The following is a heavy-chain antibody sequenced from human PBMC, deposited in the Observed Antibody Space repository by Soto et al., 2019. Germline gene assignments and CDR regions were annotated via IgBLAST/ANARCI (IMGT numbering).Heavy chain of an antibody. J-gene: IGHJ5*02. V-gene: IGHV1-3*01. CDR1: GYTFTSYA. D-gene: IGHD2-21*01. Sequence: QVQLVQSGAEVKKPGASVKVYCKASGYTFTSYAMHWVRQAPGQRLEWMGWINAGNGNTKYSQKFPGRVTITRDTAASTAYMELSSLRSEDTAVYYCARDRTYYPFDPWGQGTLVTVSS. CDR2: INAGNGNT. CDR3: ARDRTYYPFDP.